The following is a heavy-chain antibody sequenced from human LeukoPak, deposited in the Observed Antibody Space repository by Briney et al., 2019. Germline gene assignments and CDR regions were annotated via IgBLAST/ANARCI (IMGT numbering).Heavy chain of an antibody. CDR1: GFTFSHYA. Sequence: GGSLRLSCAASGFTFSHYAMNWDRQAPGKGLEWVSGISGSGGSTFYADSVKGRFTISRDNSKNTLYLQMTSLRADDTAVFYCAKEGAEYNLNAWGQGTLVTVSS. CDR2: ISGSGGST. J-gene: IGHJ5*02. V-gene: IGHV3-23*01. D-gene: IGHD1-1*01. CDR3: AKEGAEYNLNA.